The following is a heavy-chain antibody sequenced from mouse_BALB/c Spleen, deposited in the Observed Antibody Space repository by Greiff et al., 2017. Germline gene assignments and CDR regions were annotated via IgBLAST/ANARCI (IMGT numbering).Heavy chain of an antibody. CDR1: GFNIKDTY. D-gene: IGHD1-1*01. J-gene: IGHJ2*01. CDR2: IDPANGNT. CDR3: ARSYYSGYFDY. V-gene: IGHV14-3*02. Sequence: VQLQQSGAELVKPGASVKLSCTASGFNIKDTYMHWVKQRPEQGLEWIGRIDPANGNTKYDPKFQGKATITADTSSNTAYLQLSSLTSEDTAVYYCARSYYSGYFDYWGQGTTLTVSS.